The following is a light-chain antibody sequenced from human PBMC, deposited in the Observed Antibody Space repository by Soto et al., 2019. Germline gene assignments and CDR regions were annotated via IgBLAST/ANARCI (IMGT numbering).Light chain of an antibody. J-gene: IGLJ1*01. V-gene: IGLV2-14*01. CDR1: SSDVGGYNY. CDR3: SSYTSSSTYV. CDR2: DVS. Sequence: QSVLXQPVSGSGSPVQSITISCTGTSSDVGGYNYVSWYQQHPGKAPKLMIYDVSNRPSGVSNRFSGSKSGNTASLTISGLQAEDEADYYCSSYTSSSTYVFGTGTKVTVL.